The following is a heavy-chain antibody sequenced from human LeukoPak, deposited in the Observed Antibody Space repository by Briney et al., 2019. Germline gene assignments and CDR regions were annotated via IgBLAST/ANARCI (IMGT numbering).Heavy chain of an antibody. J-gene: IGHJ4*02. CDR2: IKEDGSEK. V-gene: IGHV3-7*02. CDR1: GFTFSNAW. Sequence: PGGSLRLSCAASGFTFSNAWMIWVRQAPGKGLEWVANIKEDGSEKNCVDSVKGRFTISRDNTKNSLYLQMNSLRAEDTAVYYCASGGYTSGGWGQGTLVTVSS. D-gene: IGHD5-12*01. CDR3: ASGGYTSGG.